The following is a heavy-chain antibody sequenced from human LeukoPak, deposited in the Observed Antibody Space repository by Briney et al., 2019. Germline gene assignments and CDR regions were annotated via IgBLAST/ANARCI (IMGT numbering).Heavy chain of an antibody. CDR2: IYYSGST. Sequence: SETLSLTCTVSGGSISSYYWSWIRQPPGKGLEWIGYIYYSGSTNYNPSLKSRVTISVDTSKNQFSLKLSSVTAADTAVYYCARGPSSWYSDAFDIWGQGTMVIVSS. CDR1: GGSISSYY. J-gene: IGHJ3*02. CDR3: ARGPSSWYSDAFDI. D-gene: IGHD6-13*01. V-gene: IGHV4-59*01.